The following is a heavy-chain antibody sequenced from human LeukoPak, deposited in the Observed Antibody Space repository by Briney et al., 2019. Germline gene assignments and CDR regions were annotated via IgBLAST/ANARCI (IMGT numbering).Heavy chain of an antibody. J-gene: IGHJ3*02. Sequence: GESLQISCKASGSSFIGYWIGWVRQMPGKGLEWMGVIYPSDSDTRYSPSFQGQVTISADKSISTAYLQWSSLKASDTAMYYCARQPGGNYGRDAFDIWGLGTMVTVSS. D-gene: IGHD1-26*01. CDR2: IYPSDSDT. V-gene: IGHV5-51*01. CDR3: ARQPGGNYGRDAFDI. CDR1: GSSFIGYW.